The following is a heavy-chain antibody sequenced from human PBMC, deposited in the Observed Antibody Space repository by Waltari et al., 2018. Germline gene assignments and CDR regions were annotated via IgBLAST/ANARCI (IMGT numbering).Heavy chain of an antibody. D-gene: IGHD6-19*01. CDR2: IYYSGST. Sequence: QLQLQESGPGLVKPSETLSLTCTVSGGSISSYYWSWIRQPPGKGLEWIGYIYYSGSTNYNPSLKSRVTISVDTSKNQFSLKLSSVTAADTAVYYCARHGSSGWYHFDYWGQGTLVTVSS. J-gene: IGHJ4*02. CDR3: ARHGSSGWYHFDY. CDR1: GGSISSYY. V-gene: IGHV4-59*08.